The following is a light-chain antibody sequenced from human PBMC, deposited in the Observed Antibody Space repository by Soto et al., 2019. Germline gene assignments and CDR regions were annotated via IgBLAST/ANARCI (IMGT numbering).Light chain of an antibody. CDR1: SSDVGGYKY. Sequence: QSVLTQPPSASGSPGQSVTISCTGTSSDVGGYKYVSWYQQHPGKAPKLMIYEVSKRPSGVPDRFSGSKSGNTASLTVSGLQAEDEADYYCSSYAGSNNWVFGVGTKLTVL. CDR2: EVS. CDR3: SSYAGSNNWV. V-gene: IGLV2-8*01. J-gene: IGLJ3*02.